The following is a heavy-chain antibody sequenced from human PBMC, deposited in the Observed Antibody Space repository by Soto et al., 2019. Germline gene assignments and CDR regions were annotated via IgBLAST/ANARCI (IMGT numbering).Heavy chain of an antibody. V-gene: IGHV3-74*01. CDR1: GFTFSSYW. CDR2: INSDGSST. D-gene: IGHD3-22*01. CDR3: ARDPELHYYDSSGYWVY. Sequence: PVGSLRLSCAASGFTFSSYWMHWVRQAPGKGLVWVSRINSDGSSTSYADSVKGRFTISRDNAKNTLYLQMNSLRAEDTAVYYCARDPELHYYDSSGYWVYWGQGTLVTVSS. J-gene: IGHJ4*02.